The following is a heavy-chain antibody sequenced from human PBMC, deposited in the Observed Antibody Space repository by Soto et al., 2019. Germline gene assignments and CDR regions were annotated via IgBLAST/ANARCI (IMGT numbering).Heavy chain of an antibody. CDR1: GFTFSSYG. V-gene: IGHV3-30*18. J-gene: IGHJ4*02. D-gene: IGHD2-15*01. CDR3: AKFGTGYVYFDY. CDR2: ISYDGSNK. Sequence: TGGSLRLSCAASGFTFSSYGMHWVRQAPGKGLEWVAVISYDGSNKYYADSVKGRFTISRDNSKNTLYLQMNSLRAEDTAVYYCAKFGTGYVYFDYWGQGTLVTVSS.